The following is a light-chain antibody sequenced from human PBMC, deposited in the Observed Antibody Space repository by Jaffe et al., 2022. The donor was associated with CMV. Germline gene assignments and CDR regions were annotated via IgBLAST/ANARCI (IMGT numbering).Light chain of an antibody. Sequence: QSALTQPPSASGSPGQSVTISCTGTSSDVGGYKYVSWYQHHPGKAPKLIIYDVSKRPSGVPDRFSGSKSGNTASLTVSGLQAEDEADYYCSSYAGFTRYVFGTGTAVTVL. CDR2: DVS. V-gene: IGLV2-8*01. CDR3: SSYAGFTRYV. J-gene: IGLJ1*01. CDR1: SSDVGGYKY.